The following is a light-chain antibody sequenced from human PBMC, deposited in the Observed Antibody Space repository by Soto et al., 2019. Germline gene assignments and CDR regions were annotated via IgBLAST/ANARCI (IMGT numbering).Light chain of an antibody. V-gene: IGKV3-20*01. CDR1: QSVSSSY. Sequence: EIVLTQSPGTLWLSLEERATLSCRASQSVSSSYLAWYQQKPGQAPRLLIYGASSRATGIPDRFSGSGSGTDFTLTISRLEPEDFALYYRQQYGSSPRTFGQGTKVEIK. J-gene: IGKJ1*01. CDR3: QQYGSSPRT. CDR2: GAS.